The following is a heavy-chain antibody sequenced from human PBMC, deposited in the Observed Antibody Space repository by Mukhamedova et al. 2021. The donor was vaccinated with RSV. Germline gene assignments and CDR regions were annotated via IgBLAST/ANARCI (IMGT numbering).Heavy chain of an antibody. CDR2: DGSER. J-gene: IGHJ4*02. CDR3: ASVRFS. Sequence: DGSERNYGDSVKGRFTISRDNVKNSLYLQMNSLRAEDTAEYYCASVRFSWGQGTLVTVSS. D-gene: IGHD3-16*01. V-gene: IGHV3-7*01.